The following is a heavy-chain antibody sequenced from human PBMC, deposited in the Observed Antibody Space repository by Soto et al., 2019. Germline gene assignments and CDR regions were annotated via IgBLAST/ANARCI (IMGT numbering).Heavy chain of an antibody. V-gene: IGHV3-30*18. D-gene: IGHD2-2*01. CDR3: AKVGGLGYCSSTSCFLNWFDP. J-gene: IGHJ5*02. CDR1: GFTFSSYG. Sequence: GGSLRLSCAASGFTFSSYGMHWVRQAPGKGLEWVAVISYDGSNKYYADSVKGRFTISRDNSKNTLYLQMNSLRAEDTAVYYCAKVGGLGYCSSTSCFLNWFDPWCQGTLVTVSS. CDR2: ISYDGSNK.